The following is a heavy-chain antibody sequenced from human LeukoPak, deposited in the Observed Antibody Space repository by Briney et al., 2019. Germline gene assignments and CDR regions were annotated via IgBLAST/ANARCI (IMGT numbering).Heavy chain of an antibody. CDR1: GFTFSTFA. CDR3: GRDPNGVYVGAFEF. D-gene: IGHD5/OR15-5a*01. CDR2: IGGSGTYT. J-gene: IGHJ3*01. Sequence: GGSLRVSCVASGFTFSTFAMTWVRQAPGKALEWVSSIGGSGTYTNYADSVRGRFTTSRDNSKNTLYLQMNSLRAEDTAVYYCGRDPNGVYVGAFEFWGPGTVVSVSS. V-gene: IGHV3-23*01.